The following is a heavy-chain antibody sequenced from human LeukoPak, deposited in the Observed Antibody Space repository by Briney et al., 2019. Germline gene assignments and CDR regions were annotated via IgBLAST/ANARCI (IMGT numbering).Heavy chain of an antibody. CDR1: GGSFSGYY. D-gene: IGHD5-12*01. V-gene: IGHV4-34*01. J-gene: IGHJ4*02. Sequence: SSETLSLTCAVYGGSFSGYYWSWIRQPPGKGLEWIGEINHSGSTNSNPSLKSRVTVSVDTSKNLFSLKLSSVTAADTAVYYCARRNGQDIVATFRRRYYFDYWGQGTLVTVSS. CDR3: ARRNGQDIVATFRRRYYFDY. CDR2: INHSGST.